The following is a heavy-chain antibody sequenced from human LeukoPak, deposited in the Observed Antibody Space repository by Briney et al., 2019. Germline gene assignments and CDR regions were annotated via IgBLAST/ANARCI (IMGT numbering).Heavy chain of an antibody. J-gene: IGHJ3*01. CDR2: IIPLFHTA. CDR1: GGVFSSYA. D-gene: IGHD4-17*01. Sequence: SVKVPCKSSGGVFSSYAVTWVRQAPGQGLEWMGGIIPLFHTADYAQQFRDRVTITADESTTTVYMDLSSLTPEDTAVYYCARTRPGSVTTPNSDAFDVWGQGTMVSVSS. CDR3: ARTRPGSVTTPNSDAFDV. V-gene: IGHV1-69*13.